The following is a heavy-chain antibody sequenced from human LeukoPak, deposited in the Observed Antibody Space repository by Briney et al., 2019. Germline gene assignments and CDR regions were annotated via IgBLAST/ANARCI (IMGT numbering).Heavy chain of an antibody. CDR1: GYTFTSYG. CDR2: ISAYNGNT. CDR3: ARVINALILTGRYYFDY. D-gene: IGHD3-9*01. Sequence: ASVKVSCKASGYTFTSYGISWVRQAPGQGLEWMGWISAYNGNTNYAQKLQGRVTMTTDTSTSTAYMELRSLRSDDTAVYYCARVINALILTGRYYFDYWGQGTLVTVSS. V-gene: IGHV1-18*01. J-gene: IGHJ4*02.